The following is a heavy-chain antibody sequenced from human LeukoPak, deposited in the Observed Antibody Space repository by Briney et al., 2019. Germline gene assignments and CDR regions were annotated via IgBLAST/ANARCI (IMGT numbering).Heavy chain of an antibody. CDR1: GGSFSGYY. Sequence: SETLSLTCAVYGGSFSGYYWSWIRQPPGKGLEWIGEINHSGSTNYNPSLKSRVTISVDTSKNQFSLKLSSVTAADTAVYYCARATRYCSSTSCSYGGFDPWGQGTLVTVSS. V-gene: IGHV4-34*01. J-gene: IGHJ5*02. CDR3: ARATRYCSSTSCSYGGFDP. D-gene: IGHD2-2*01. CDR2: INHSGST.